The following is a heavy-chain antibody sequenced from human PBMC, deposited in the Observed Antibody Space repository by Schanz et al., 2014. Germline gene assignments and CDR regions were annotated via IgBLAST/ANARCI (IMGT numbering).Heavy chain of an antibody. V-gene: IGHV3-23*04. Sequence: EVQLVESGGGLVQPGGSLRLSCVASGFTFSSYAMNWVRQAPGKGLEWVSGISDSGGSKYYVDSVEGRFTISRDNSKNTLYLQMNSLRAEDTAVYYCVRDTDYHFDYWGQGTLVTVSS. CDR3: VRDTDYHFDY. CDR1: GFTFSSYA. D-gene: IGHD4-17*01. CDR2: ISDSGGSK. J-gene: IGHJ4*02.